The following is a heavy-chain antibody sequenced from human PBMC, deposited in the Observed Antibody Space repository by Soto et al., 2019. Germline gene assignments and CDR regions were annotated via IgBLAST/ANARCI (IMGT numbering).Heavy chain of an antibody. V-gene: IGHV3-33*08. J-gene: IGHJ3*02. CDR3: ARDQQLDAFDI. D-gene: IGHD5-18*01. CDR1: GFTFSSYA. CDR2: IWYDGSNK. Sequence: GGSLRLSCAASGFTFSSYAMSWVRQAPGKGLEWVAVIWYDGSNKYYADSVKGRFTISRDNSKNTLYLQMNSLRAEDTAVNYCARDQQLDAFDIWGQGTMVTVSS.